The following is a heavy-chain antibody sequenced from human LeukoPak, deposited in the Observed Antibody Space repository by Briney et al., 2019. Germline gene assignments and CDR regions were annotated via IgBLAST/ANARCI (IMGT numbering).Heavy chain of an antibody. CDR2: VFDSGRT. CDR3: ARGGLWFGELTSYYYYGMDV. J-gene: IGHJ6*02. Sequence: SETLSLTCTVSGGSMTTHHWNWIRQTPGKGLEWIGYVFDSGRTKENPSLKSRVTLSADTSKNQLSLRLSSVTAADTAVYYCARGGLWFGELTSYYYYGMDVWGQGTTVTVSS. V-gene: IGHV4-59*11. D-gene: IGHD3-10*01. CDR1: GGSMTTHH.